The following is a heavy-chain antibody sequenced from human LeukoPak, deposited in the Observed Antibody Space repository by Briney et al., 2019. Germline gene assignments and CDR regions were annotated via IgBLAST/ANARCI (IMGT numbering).Heavy chain of an antibody. Sequence: ASVKVSCKASGYTFTSYYMHWVRQAPGQGLEWMGIINPSGGSTSYAQKSQGRVTMTRDMSTSTVYMELSSLRSEDTAVYYCARDWSEFPATAMVTKDYWGQGTLVTVSS. D-gene: IGHD5-18*01. V-gene: IGHV1-46*01. CDR1: GYTFTSYY. J-gene: IGHJ4*02. CDR2: INPSGGST. CDR3: ARDWSEFPATAMVTKDY.